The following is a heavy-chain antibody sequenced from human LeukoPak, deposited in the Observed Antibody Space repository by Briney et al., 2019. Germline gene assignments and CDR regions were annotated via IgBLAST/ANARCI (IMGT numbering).Heavy chain of an antibody. Sequence: PGGCLRLAFSASGFTFSDYYMSWIRQAPGKGVGRVSYISSSGSNIYYADSVKGRFTISRDNAKNSLYLQMNSLRAEDTAVYYCATSVAGLRYFDYWGQGTLVTVSS. CDR2: ISSSGSNI. J-gene: IGHJ4*02. CDR1: GFTFSDYY. V-gene: IGHV3-11*01. CDR3: ATSVAGLRYFDY. D-gene: IGHD6-19*01.